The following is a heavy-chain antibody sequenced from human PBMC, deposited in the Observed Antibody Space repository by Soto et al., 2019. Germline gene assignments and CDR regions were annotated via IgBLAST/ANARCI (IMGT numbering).Heavy chain of an antibody. CDR2: IKYSGTT. CDR3: ARDKITGLFDY. D-gene: IGHD2-8*02. J-gene: IGHJ4*02. CDR1: GGSISSSRCH. V-gene: IGHV4-39*02. Sequence: SETLSLTCTVSGGSISSSRCHWGWIRQPPGKGLEWIASIKYSGTTFYNPSLKSRVTLSVDTSKNQFSLKLTSVTAADTAVYYCARDKITGLFDYWGQGTLVTVSS.